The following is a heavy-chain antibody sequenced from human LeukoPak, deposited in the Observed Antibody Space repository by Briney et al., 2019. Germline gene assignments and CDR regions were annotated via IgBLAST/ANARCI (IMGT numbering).Heavy chain of an antibody. D-gene: IGHD5-18*01. CDR3: ARGSDTSIDY. CDR2: ISAYNGNT. CDR1: GYSFTDHY. V-gene: IGHV1-18*04. J-gene: IGHJ4*02. Sequence: ASVKVSCKASGYSFTDHYLHWVRQAPGQGLEWMGWISAYNGNTNYAQKLQGRVTMTTDTSTSTAYMELSSLRSEDTAVYYCARGSDTSIDYWGQGTLVTVSS.